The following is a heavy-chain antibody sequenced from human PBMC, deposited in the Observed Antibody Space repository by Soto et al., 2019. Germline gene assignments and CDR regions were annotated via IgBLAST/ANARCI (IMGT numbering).Heavy chain of an antibody. CDR1: GFAFSTYS. CDR3: AREGTFGSGWFAY. D-gene: IGHD6-19*01. CDR2: ISSSASVI. Sequence: EVQLVESGGRLVQPGGSLRLSCAASGFAFSTYSMTWVRQAPGKGLEWVAFISSSASVIYYADSVKGRFTISRDNVKNSLYLQMNSLRDEDAAMYYCAREGTFGSGWFAYWGRGTLVTVSS. J-gene: IGHJ4*02. V-gene: IGHV3-48*02.